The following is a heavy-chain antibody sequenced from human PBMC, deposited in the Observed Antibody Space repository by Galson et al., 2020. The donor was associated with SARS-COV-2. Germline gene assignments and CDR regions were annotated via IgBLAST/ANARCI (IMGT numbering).Heavy chain of an antibody. CDR3: AGYDFWSASYS. Sequence: SETLSLTCTVSGATVTGTTYYWNWIRQPAGKGLEWIGHIYSSGSANYNPSLKSRATISVDTSKSHFSLKLSSVTAADTAVYYCAGYDFWSASYSWGQGTLVTVSS. J-gene: IGHJ4*02. V-gene: IGHV4-61*09. CDR2: IYSSGSA. CDR1: GATVTGTTYY. D-gene: IGHD3-3*01.